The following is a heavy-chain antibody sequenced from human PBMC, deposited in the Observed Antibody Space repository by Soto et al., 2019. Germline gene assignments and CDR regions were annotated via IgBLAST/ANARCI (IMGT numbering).Heavy chain of an antibody. CDR3: ARGPGHLLWFGESPRFDP. Sequence: ASVKVSCKASGYTSTSYGISWVRQPPEQWLEWMGWISAYNGNTNYAQKLQGRVTMTTDTSTSTAYMELRSLRSDDTAVYYCARGPGHLLWFGESPRFDPWGQGTLVTVSS. CDR2: ISAYNGNT. J-gene: IGHJ5*02. V-gene: IGHV1-18*04. CDR1: GYTSTSYG. D-gene: IGHD3-10*01.